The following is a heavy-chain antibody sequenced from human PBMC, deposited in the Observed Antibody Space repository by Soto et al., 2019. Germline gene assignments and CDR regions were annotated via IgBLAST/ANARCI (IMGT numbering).Heavy chain of an antibody. J-gene: IGHJ2*01. CDR1: GFTFSSYS. CDR3: ARALYYDSSGYWVWYFDL. V-gene: IGHV3-21*01. Sequence: EVQLVESGGGLVKPGGSLRLSCAASGFTFSSYSMNWVRQAPGKGLEWVSSISSSSSYIYYADSVKGRFTISRDNAKNSLYLQMNGLRAEDTAVYYCARALYYDSSGYWVWYFDLWGRGTLVTVSS. CDR2: ISSSSSYI. D-gene: IGHD3-22*01.